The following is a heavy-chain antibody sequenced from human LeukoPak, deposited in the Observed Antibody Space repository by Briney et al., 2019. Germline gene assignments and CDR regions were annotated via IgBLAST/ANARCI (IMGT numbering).Heavy chain of an antibody. V-gene: IGHV3-30*01. D-gene: IGHD1-1*01. CDR3: ARFKVGTNTTQKNAFDI. CDR2: ISFCATKE. CDR1: GFTFSNYA. J-gene: IGHJ3*02. Sequence: GGSLRLSCAASGFTFSNYAMHWVRQAPGKGLEGVAVISFCATKEYCGKSGKGRFTISRDNSKATLYLQMHRLRIEDTALYFCARFKVGTNTTQKNAFDIWGRGTVVAVSS.